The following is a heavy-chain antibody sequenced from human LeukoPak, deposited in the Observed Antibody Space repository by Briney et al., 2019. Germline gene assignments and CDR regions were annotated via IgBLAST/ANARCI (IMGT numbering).Heavy chain of an antibody. J-gene: IGHJ4*02. D-gene: IGHD3-10*01. CDR2: ISGSGGST. CDR3: ARDTEMYYYGSGSYYRH. Sequence: PGRSLRLSCAASGFTFSSYAMSWVRQAPGKGLEWVSAISGSGGSTYYADSVKGRFTISRDNSKNTLYLQMNSLRAEDTAVYYCARDTEMYYYGSGSYYRHWGQGTLVTVSS. CDR1: GFTFSSYA. V-gene: IGHV3-23*01.